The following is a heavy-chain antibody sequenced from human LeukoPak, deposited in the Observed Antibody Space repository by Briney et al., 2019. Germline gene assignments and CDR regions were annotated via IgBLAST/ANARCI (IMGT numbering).Heavy chain of an antibody. J-gene: IGHJ4*02. V-gene: IGHV4-39*07. CDR3: ARDSHWNQLHYFYY. D-gene: IGHD1-1*01. Sequence: SETLSLTCTVSGGSISSSSYYWGWIRQPPGKGLEWIRRIYYSGSTYYNPSLKRRVTITRDKSQNQCSLNLSSLTAADIAPYHCARDSHWNQLHYFYYWGQGTLVTVSS. CDR2: IYYSGST. CDR1: GGSISSSSYY.